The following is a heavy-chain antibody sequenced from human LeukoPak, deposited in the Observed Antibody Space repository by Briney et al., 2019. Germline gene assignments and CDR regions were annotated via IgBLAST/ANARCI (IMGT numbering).Heavy chain of an antibody. Sequence: SVKVSCKASGGTFSSYAISWVRRAPGQGLEWMGGIIPIFGTANYAQKFQGRVTITTDESTSTAYMELSSLRSEDTAVYYCARDLVGATGFDYWGQGTLVTVSS. J-gene: IGHJ4*02. CDR1: GGTFSSYA. CDR2: IIPIFGTA. CDR3: ARDLVGATGFDY. D-gene: IGHD1-26*01. V-gene: IGHV1-69*05.